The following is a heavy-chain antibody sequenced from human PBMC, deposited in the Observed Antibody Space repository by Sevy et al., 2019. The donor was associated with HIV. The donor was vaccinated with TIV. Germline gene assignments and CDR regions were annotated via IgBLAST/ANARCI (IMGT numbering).Heavy chain of an antibody. Sequence: ASVKVSCKASGYTFTSYGISWVRQAPGQGLEWMGWISAYNGNTNYAQKLQGRVTMTTDTSTSTAYMELRSLRSDDTAVYYGARSGNIVVVPAAPLDYYYYMDVWGKGTTVTVSS. D-gene: IGHD2-2*01. J-gene: IGHJ6*03. CDR1: GYTFTSYG. CDR2: ISAYNGNT. V-gene: IGHV1-18*04. CDR3: ARSGNIVVVPAAPLDYYYYMDV.